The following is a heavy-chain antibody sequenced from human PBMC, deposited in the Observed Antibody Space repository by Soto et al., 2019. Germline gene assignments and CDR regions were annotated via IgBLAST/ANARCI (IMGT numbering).Heavy chain of an antibody. CDR2: MSHSGGT. CDR1: GGFVSSGNYY. CDR3: ARVERGTATTVVDAFDI. V-gene: IGHV4-34*01. D-gene: IGHD1-1*01. J-gene: IGHJ3*02. Sequence: QEQLQQWGAGLLKPSETLSLTCAVYGGFVSSGNYYWSWIRQPPGKGLEWIGEMSHSGGTHFNPSLNSRVTRSVDTYKNQFSLKMSSVTAADTALYYCARVERGTATTVVDAFDIWGPGTMVTVSS.